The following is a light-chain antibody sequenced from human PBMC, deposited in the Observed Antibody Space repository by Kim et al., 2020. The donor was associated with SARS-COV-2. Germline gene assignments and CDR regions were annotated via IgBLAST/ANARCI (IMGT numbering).Light chain of an antibody. CDR2: AAS. CDR1: QGINNF. Sequence: DIQMTQSPSSLSASVGDRVTITCRSSQGINNFLAWYQQRPGKVPKLLIYAASVLQSGVPSRFSASGSGTDFTLTISSLQPEDVETYYCQKYNSAPWTFGQGTKVDIK. V-gene: IGKV1-27*01. J-gene: IGKJ1*01. CDR3: QKYNSAPWT.